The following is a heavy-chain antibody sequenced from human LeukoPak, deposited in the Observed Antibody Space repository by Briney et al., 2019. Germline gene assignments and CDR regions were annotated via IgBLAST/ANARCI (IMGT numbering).Heavy chain of an antibody. V-gene: IGHV4-59*08. CDR1: GGSISGYY. CDR2: IYSSGST. CDR3: ARHRYTSSSSYFDF. J-gene: IGHJ4*02. D-gene: IGHD6-6*01. Sequence: SETLSFTCTVSGGSISGYYWTWIRQPPGKGLEWIGYIYSSGSTNYNPSLKSRVTISVDTSMNQFSLRLSSVTAADTAVYYCARHRYTSSSSYFDFWGQGTLVTVSS.